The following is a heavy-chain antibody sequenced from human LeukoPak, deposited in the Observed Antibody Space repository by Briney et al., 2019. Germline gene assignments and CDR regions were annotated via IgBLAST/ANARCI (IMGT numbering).Heavy chain of an antibody. D-gene: IGHD6-19*01. CDR1: GGSISSSY. J-gene: IGHJ4*02. V-gene: IGHV4-59*01. CDR3: ARELAVAGKTVFDS. CDR2: MYYSEST. Sequence: SSETLSLTCTVSGGSISSSYWSWIRQPPGKGLEWIGYMYYSESTNYNPSLKSRVTMSVDTSKNQFSLKLSFVSAADTAVYYCARELAVAGKTVFDSWGQGTLVTVSS.